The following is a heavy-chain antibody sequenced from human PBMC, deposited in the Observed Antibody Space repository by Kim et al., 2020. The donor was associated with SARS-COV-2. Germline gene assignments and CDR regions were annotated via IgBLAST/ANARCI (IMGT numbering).Heavy chain of an antibody. CDR2: ISGSGGST. CDR3: AKYSINRYYYDSSVGGDY. J-gene: IGHJ4*02. CDR1: GFTFSSYA. Sequence: GGSLRLSCAASGFTFSSYAMSWVRQAPGKGLEWVSAISGSGGSTYYADSVKGRFTISRDNSKNTLYLQMNSLRAEDTAVYYCAKYSINRYYYDSSVGGDYWGQGTLVTVSS. D-gene: IGHD3-22*01. V-gene: IGHV3-23*01.